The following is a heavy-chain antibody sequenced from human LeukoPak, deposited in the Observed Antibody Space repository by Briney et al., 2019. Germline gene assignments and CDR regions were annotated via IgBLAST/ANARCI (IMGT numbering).Heavy chain of an antibody. D-gene: IGHD3-22*01. CDR2: IWYDGSNK. V-gene: IGHV3-33*01. Sequence: GGSLRLSCAASGFTFSSYGMHWVRQAPGKGLEGVAVIWYDGSNKYYADSVKGRFTISRDNAKNSVYLQMNSLRAEDTAVYYCARVWSSGYTKDYWGQGTLVTVSS. J-gene: IGHJ4*02. CDR3: ARVWSSGYTKDY. CDR1: GFTFSSYG.